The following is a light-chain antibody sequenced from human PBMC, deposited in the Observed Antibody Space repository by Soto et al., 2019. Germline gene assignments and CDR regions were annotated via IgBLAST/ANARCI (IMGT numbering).Light chain of an antibody. CDR1: TGAVTSGHY. V-gene: IGLV7-46*01. Sequence: QAVVTQEPSLTVSPGGTVTLTCGSSTGAVTSGHYPYWFQQKPGQAPRTLIYDASNKHSWTPARFSGSLLGGQAALTLSGAQPEDEGDYHCSLSYGGTRVFGGGTKLTVL. J-gene: IGLJ2*01. CDR2: DAS. CDR3: SLSYGGTRV.